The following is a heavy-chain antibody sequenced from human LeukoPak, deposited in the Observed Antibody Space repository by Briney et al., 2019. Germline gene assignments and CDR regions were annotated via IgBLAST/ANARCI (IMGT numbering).Heavy chain of an antibody. CDR3: ARVVVVPRPGNSYYYGMDV. J-gene: IGHJ6*02. CDR1: GGSFSGYY. CDR2: INHSGST. Sequence: NPSETLSLTCAVYGGSFSGYYWSWIRQPPGKGLEWIGEINHSGSTNYNPSLKSRVTISVDTSKNQFSLKLSSVTAADTAVYYCARVVVVPRPGNSYYYGMDVWGQGTTVTVSS. V-gene: IGHV4-34*01. D-gene: IGHD2-2*01.